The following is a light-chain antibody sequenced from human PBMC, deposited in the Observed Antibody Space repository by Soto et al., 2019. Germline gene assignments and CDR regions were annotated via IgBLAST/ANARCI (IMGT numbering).Light chain of an antibody. J-gene: IGLJ2*01. CDR1: SSDVGGYNY. CDR2: EVS. V-gene: IGLV2-14*01. Sequence: QSVLTQPASVSGSPGQSITISCTGTSSDVGGYNYVSWYQQHPGKAPKMMIYEVSNRPSGVSHRFSGSKFGNTASLTISGLQAEDEADYYCSSYTGTSALVVFGGGTKVTVL. CDR3: SSYTGTSALVV.